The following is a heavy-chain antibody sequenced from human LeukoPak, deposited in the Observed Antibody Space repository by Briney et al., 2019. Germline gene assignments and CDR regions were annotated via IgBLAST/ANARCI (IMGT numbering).Heavy chain of an antibody. V-gene: IGHV3-7*05. D-gene: IGHD6-13*01. CDR3: ARDTAGLPFDY. Sequence: PGGSLRLSCAGSGFTFSSYWMSWVRQAPGKGLEWVANIKQDGSEKYYVDSVEGRFTISRDNAKNSLYLQMNSLRAEDTAVYYCARDTAGLPFDYWGQGTLVTVSS. CDR2: IKQDGSEK. J-gene: IGHJ4*02. CDR1: GFTFSSYW.